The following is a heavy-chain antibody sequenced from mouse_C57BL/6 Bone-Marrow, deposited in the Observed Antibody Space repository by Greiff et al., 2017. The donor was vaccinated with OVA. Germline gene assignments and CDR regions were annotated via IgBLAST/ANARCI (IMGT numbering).Heavy chain of an antibody. CDR2: IYPRSGNT. CDR1: GYTFTSYG. V-gene: IGHV1-81*01. Sequence: VQLQQSGAELARPGASVKLSCKASGYTFTSYGISWVKQRTGKGLEWIGEIYPRSGNTYYNEKFKGKATLTADKSSSTAYMGLRSLTSEDSAVYFWAKGGYGDYAMDYWGQGTSVTVSS. J-gene: IGHJ4*01. CDR3: AKGGYGDYAMDY. D-gene: IGHD2-2*01.